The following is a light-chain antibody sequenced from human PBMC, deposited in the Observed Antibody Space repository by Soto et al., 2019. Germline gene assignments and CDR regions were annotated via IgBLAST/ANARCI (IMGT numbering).Light chain of an antibody. CDR1: SSDVGAYNY. CDR2: DVS. J-gene: IGLJ1*01. CDR3: CSYAGSYTFV. Sequence: QSALTQPASVSGSPGQSITISCTATSSDVGAYNYVSWYQQHPGKAPKLMIYDVSKRPSGVPDRFSGSKSGNTASLTISGLQAEDEADYYCCSYAGSYTFVFGTGTKVTV. V-gene: IGLV2-11*01.